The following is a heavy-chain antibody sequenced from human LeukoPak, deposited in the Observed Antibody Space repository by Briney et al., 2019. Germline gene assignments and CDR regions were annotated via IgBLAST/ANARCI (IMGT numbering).Heavy chain of an antibody. D-gene: IGHD3-3*01. CDR1: GFTFSSYG. CDR2: LWYNGINK. Sequence: GGSLRLSCAASGFTFSSYGMHWVRQAPGKGLEWVASLWYNGINKYYADSVKGRFTISRDNSKNTLYLQMNSLRAEDTAMFYCARARNNYDESGYSALDHWGQGTLVTVSS. V-gene: IGHV3-33*01. CDR3: ARARNNYDESGYSALDH. J-gene: IGHJ4*02.